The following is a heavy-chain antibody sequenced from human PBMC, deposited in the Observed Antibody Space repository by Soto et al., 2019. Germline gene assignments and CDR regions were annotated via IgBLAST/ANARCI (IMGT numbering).Heavy chain of an antibody. D-gene: IGHD3-22*01. J-gene: IGHJ4*02. CDR2: VGPNGAST. CDR3: ANLNYYASTGFFRHFDN. V-gene: IGHV3-23*01. CDR1: GFTFGSYG. Sequence: VGSLRLSCVASGFTFGSYGMSWVRQTPGKGLEWASSVGPNGASTRYAESVKGRFTISRDNLDNTLYLQMNSLRGEDTARYFCANLNYYASTGFFRHFDNWGQGTQVTVSS.